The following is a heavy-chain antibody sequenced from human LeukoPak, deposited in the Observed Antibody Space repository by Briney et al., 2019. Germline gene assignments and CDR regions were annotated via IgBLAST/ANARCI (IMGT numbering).Heavy chain of an antibody. CDR1: GYTFTSYG. V-gene: IGHV1-18*01. J-gene: IGHJ4*02. CDR3: ARARITMVRGVIFFVPDY. D-gene: IGHD3-10*01. Sequence: GASVKVSCKASGYTFTSYGISWVRQAPGQGLEWMGWISAYNGNTNYAQKLQGRVTMTTDTSMSTAYMELRSLRSDDTAVYYCARARITMVRGVIFFVPDYWGQGTLVTVSS. CDR2: ISAYNGNT.